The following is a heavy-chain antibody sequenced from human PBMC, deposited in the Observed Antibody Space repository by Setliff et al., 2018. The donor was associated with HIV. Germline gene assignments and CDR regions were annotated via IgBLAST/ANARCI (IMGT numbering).Heavy chain of an antibody. V-gene: IGHV4-59*12. J-gene: IGHJ4*02. CDR3: ARESGIVGAQGFDY. Sequence: PSETLSLTCSVSGGSINSYYWSWIRQPPGKGLEWVGYIYYSGGTTYNPSPKSRVTITINTSKRQFSLNLSSVTAADSAMYYCARESGIVGAQGFDYWSQGTLVTVSS. D-gene: IGHD1-26*01. CDR2: IYYSGGT. CDR1: GGSINSYY.